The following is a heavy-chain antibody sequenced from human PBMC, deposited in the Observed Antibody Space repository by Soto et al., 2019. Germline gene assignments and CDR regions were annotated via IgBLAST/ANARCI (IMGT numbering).Heavy chain of an antibody. D-gene: IGHD3-3*01. CDR3: ARWSGQGGYYYYGMDV. CDR2: IYHSGST. CDR1: GGSISSGDYY. J-gene: IGHJ6*02. Sequence: SETLSLTCAVSGGSISSGDYYWSWIRQPPGKGLEWIGYIYHSGSTYYNPSLKSRVTISVDTSKNQFSLKLSSVTAADTAVYYCARWSGQGGYYYYGMDVWGQGTTVTVSS. V-gene: IGHV4-30-4*01.